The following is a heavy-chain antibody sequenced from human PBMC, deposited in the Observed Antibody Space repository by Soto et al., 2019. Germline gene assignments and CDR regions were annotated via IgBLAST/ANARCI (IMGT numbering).Heavy chain of an antibody. CDR1: GGSVSSGDYF. CDR2: IYYSGST. CDR3: ARSPNYYYYGFDV. V-gene: IGHV4-61*08. D-gene: IGHD3-10*01. Sequence: SETLSLTCTVSGGSVSSGDYFWSWLRQSPGKRLEWIAYIYYSGSTNYNPSLKSRATISVDTSKSQVSLTLTSMTAADAALYYCARSPNYYYYGFDVWGQGTSVTVSS. J-gene: IGHJ6*02.